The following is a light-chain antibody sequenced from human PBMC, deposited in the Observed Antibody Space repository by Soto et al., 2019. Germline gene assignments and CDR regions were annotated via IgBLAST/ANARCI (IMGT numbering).Light chain of an antibody. J-gene: IGKJ1*01. CDR3: QQYNSWPPT. CDR1: QTVRNNY. V-gene: IGKV3-20*01. CDR2: DAS. Sequence: EIVMTQSPGTLSLSPGERATLSCRASQTVRNNYLAWYQQKPGQAPRLLIYDASSRATGIPDRFSGGGSGTDFTLTISRLEPEDFAVYYCQQYNSWPPTFGQGTKVDIK.